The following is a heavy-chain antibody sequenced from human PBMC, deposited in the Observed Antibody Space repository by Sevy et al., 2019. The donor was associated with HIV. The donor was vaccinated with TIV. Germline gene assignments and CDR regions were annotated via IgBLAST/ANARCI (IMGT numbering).Heavy chain of an antibody. CDR3: ARETAVVPRALVY. CDR2: LYYSGSI. V-gene: IGHV4-59*01. CDR1: GDSISSYF. Sequence: SETLSLTCNVSGDSISSYFWSWFRQPPGKGLEWIGYLYYSGSIEYNPSLRSRVTISVDTSKKHFSMKLRSVTAADTAMYYCARETAVVPRALVYWGQGTLVTVSS. J-gene: IGHJ4*02. D-gene: IGHD2-15*01.